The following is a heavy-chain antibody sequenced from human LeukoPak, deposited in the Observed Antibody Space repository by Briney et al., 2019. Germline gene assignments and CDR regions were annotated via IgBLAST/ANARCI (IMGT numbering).Heavy chain of an antibody. D-gene: IGHD3-22*01. J-gene: IGHJ4*02. CDR2: INPNSGGT. CDR3: ARAEYYADTSGYPFHY. CDR1: GYTFTGYY. V-gene: IGHV1-2*02. Sequence: GASVKVSCKASGYTFTGYYMHWVRQAPGQGLEWMGWINPNSGGTNYAQKFQGRVTMTRDTSISTAYMELGRLRSDDTAVYYCARAEYYADTSGYPFHYWGQGTLVTVSS.